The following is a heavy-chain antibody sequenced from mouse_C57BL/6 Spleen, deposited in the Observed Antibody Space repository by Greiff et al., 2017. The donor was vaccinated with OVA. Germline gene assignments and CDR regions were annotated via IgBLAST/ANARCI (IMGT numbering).Heavy chain of an antibody. CDR3: ARQGKLGRGGYYFDY. D-gene: IGHD4-1*01. CDR2: IWSDGST. Sequence: QMQLKESGPGLVAPSQSLSITCTVSGFSLTSYGVHWVRQPPGKGLEWLVVIWSDGSTTYNSALKSRLSISKDNSKSQVFLKMNSLQTDDTAMYYCARQGKLGRGGYYFDYWGQGTTLTVSS. V-gene: IGHV2-6-1*01. CDR1: GFSLTSYG. J-gene: IGHJ2*01.